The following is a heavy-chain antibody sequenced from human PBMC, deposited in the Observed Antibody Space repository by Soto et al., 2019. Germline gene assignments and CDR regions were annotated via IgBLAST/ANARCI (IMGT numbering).Heavy chain of an antibody. D-gene: IGHD6-6*01. CDR3: ARTRSFTLGFYYDGMDV. CDR1: GGSTNSGGFY. CDR2: IYSNGKT. J-gene: IGHJ6*02. V-gene: IGHV4-31*03. Sequence: PSETLSLTCTVSGGSTNSGGFYWSWVRQFPGKGLEWIGYIYSNGKTYYNPSLQSRLTISEDTSKSQFSLRLTSMTAADTAVYYCARTRSFTLGFYYDGMDVWGQGTTVTVSS.